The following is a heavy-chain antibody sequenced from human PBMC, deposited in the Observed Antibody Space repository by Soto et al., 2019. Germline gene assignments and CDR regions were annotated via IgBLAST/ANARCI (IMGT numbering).Heavy chain of an antibody. D-gene: IGHD6-13*01. CDR3: ARGSFSWPYYFDY. J-gene: IGHJ4*02. Sequence: SETLSLTCTVSGGSLSRGAYYWSWIRQHPGTGLEWIGYIYDSGSTYYNPSLKGRVTISVGTSESQFSLMLSSVTAADTAVYYCARGSFSWPYYFDYWGQGTLVTVSS. CDR2: IYDSGST. CDR1: GGSLSRGAYY. V-gene: IGHV4-31*03.